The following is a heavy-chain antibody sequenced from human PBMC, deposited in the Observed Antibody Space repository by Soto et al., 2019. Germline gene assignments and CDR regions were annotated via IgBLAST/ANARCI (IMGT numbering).Heavy chain of an antibody. V-gene: IGHV1-8*01. CDR2: MNPNSGNT. D-gene: IGHD3-3*01. CDR3: ASGDYDFWSGYSRPYYYYGMDV. CDR1: GYTFTSYD. J-gene: IGHJ6*02. Sequence: QVQLVQSGAEVKKPGASVKVSCKASGYTFTSYDINWVRQATGQGLEWMGWMNPNSGNTGYAQKFQGRVTMTRNTSISTAYMELSSLSSEDTAVYYCASGDYDFWSGYSRPYYYYGMDVWGQGTTVTVSS.